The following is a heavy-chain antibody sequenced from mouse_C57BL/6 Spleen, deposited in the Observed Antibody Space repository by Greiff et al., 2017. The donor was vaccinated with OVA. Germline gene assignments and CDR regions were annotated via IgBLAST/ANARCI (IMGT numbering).Heavy chain of an antibody. CDR2: ISSGSSTI. CDR3: ARPLITTGYFDY. Sequence: EVQRVESGGGLVKPGGSLKLSCAASGFTFSDYGMHWVRQAPEKGLEWVAYISSGSSTIYYADTVKGRFTISRDNAKNTLFLQMTSLRSEDTAMYYCARPLITTGYFDYWGQGTTLTVSS. D-gene: IGHD1-1*01. V-gene: IGHV5-17*01. CDR1: GFTFSDYG. J-gene: IGHJ2*01.